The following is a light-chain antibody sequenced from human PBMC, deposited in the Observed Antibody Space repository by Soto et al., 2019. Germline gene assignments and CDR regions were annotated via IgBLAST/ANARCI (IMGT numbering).Light chain of an antibody. CDR2: GAS. V-gene: IGKV3-15*01. J-gene: IGKJ1*01. CDR1: QSISNN. Sequence: EIVMTQSPATLSVSPGERATLSCRASQSISNNLAWYHQRPGQAPRLLIYGASTRATGIPARFSGSGSGTEFTLTISSLQAEDFAVYYCQQYNNWWTFGQGTRVEIK. CDR3: QQYNNWWT.